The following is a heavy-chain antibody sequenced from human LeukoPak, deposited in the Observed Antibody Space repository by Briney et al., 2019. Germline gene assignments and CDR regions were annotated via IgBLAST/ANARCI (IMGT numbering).Heavy chain of an antibody. J-gene: IGHJ4*02. Sequence: PSETQSLTCTVSGGSISSYYWSWIRQPPGKGLEWVGYIYYSGSTNYNPSLKNRVTTSVDTSKNQLSLKLSSVTAADTAVYYCARVIGYCSSTSCFGYFDYWGQGTLVTVSS. D-gene: IGHD2-2*01. CDR2: IYYSGST. V-gene: IGHV4-59*08. CDR1: GGSISSYY. CDR3: ARVIGYCSSTSCFGYFDY.